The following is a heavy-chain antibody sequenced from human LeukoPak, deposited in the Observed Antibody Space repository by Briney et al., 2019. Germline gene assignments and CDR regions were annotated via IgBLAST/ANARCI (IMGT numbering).Heavy chain of an antibody. D-gene: IGHD2-2*01. J-gene: IGHJ6*02. CDR2: LSGSGGST. V-gene: IGHV3-23*01. Sequence: PGGSLRLSCAASGFTVSSNYMSWIRQAPGKGLEWVSTLSGSGGSTYYADSVKGRFTISGDESKNTLSLQMNSLRPEDTAVYYCARDGCSSTSCYRNYYYGMDVWGQGTTVTVSS. CDR1: GFTVSSNY. CDR3: ARDGCSSTSCYRNYYYGMDV.